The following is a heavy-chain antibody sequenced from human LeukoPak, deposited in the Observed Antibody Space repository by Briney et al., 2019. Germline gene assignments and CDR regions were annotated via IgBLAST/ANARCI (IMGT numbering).Heavy chain of an antibody. CDR2: IYPGDSDT. V-gene: IGHV5-51*01. CDR1: GYSFTSYW. Sequence: GASLKISCKGSGYSFTSYWIGWVRQRPGKGLEWMGIIYPGDSDTRYSPSFQGQVTISADKSISTAYLQWSSLKASDTAMYYCARPVSSGWYEADYWGQGTLVTVSS. CDR3: ARPVSSGWYEADY. J-gene: IGHJ4*02. D-gene: IGHD6-19*01.